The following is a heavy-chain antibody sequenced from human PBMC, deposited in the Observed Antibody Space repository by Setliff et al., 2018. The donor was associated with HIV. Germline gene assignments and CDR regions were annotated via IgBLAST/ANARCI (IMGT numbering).Heavy chain of an antibody. CDR3: AKAVAQQFVSFFDH. CDR2: IWYDGSNE. CDR1: GFTFSSYG. D-gene: IGHD6-6*01. Sequence: PGGSLRLSCAASGFTFSSYGMHWVRQTPGKGLEWVAVIWYDGSNENYADSVKGRFTISRDNSKNTLYLQMNSLRAEDTAVYYCAKAVAQQFVSFFDHWGQGTLVTVSS. V-gene: IGHV3-33*06. J-gene: IGHJ4*02.